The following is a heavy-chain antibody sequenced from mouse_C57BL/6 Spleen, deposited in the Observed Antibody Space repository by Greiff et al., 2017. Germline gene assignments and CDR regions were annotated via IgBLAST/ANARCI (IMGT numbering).Heavy chain of an antibody. D-gene: IGHD1-1*01. CDR1: GFTFSDYG. J-gene: IGHJ4*01. CDR3: ARSHYYGNSYGAMDY. CDR2: ISSGSSTI. V-gene: IGHV5-17*01. Sequence: DVKLVESGGGLVKPGGSLKLSCAASGFTFSDYGMHWVRQAPEKGLEWVAYISSGSSTIFYADTVKGRFTISRDNAKNTLFLQMTSLSSEETAMYYCARSHYYGNSYGAMDYWGQGTSVTVSS.